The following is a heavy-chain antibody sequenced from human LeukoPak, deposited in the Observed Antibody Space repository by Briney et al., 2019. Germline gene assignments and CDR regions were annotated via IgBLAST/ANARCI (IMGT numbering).Heavy chain of an antibody. J-gene: IGHJ4*02. Sequence: PGGSLRLSCAASGFTFSDYEMNWIRQTPGKGLEWVSYISRSGRIIYYADSVKGRFTISRDNAKNSVYLQMSSLRSEDTAVYYCARSSSSGTRHDYWGQGTLVTVSS. D-gene: IGHD3-22*01. V-gene: IGHV3-48*03. CDR3: ARSSSSGTRHDY. CDR1: GFTFSDYE. CDR2: ISRSGRII.